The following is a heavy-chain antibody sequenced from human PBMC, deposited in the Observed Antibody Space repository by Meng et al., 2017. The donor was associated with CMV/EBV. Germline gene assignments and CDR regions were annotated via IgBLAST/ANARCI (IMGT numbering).Heavy chain of an antibody. V-gene: IGHV4-39*07. Sequence: SETLSLTCTVSGGSISSSSYYWGWIRQPPGKGLEWIGSIYYSGSTNYNPSLKSRVTISVDTSKNQFSLKLSSVTAADTAVYYCARDRMVRGVISNYNWFDPWGQGTLVTVSS. J-gene: IGHJ5*02. CDR2: IYYSGST. CDR3: ARDRMVRGVISNYNWFDP. CDR1: GGSISSSSYY. D-gene: IGHD3-10*01.